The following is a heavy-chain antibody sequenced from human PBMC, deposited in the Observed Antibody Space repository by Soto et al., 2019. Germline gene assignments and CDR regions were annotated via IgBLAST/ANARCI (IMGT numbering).Heavy chain of an antibody. Sequence: SVKVSCKASGGTFSSYAISWVRQAPGQGLEWMGWIIPIFGTANYEQKLQGRVTITVDKSTSTASMELSSLRSEDTAVYYCARCVTRTGYFDSWGQGTLVTVSS. CDR1: GGTFSSYA. D-gene: IGHD4-17*01. V-gene: IGHV1-69*06. CDR3: ARCVTRTGYFDS. CDR2: IIPIFGTA. J-gene: IGHJ4*02.